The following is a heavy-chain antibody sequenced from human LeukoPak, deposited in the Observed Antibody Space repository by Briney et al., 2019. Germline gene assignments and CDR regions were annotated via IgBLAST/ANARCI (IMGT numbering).Heavy chain of an antibody. Sequence: SETLSLTCTVSGGSISSGDYYWSWIRQPPGKGLEWIGYIYYSGSTYYNPSLKSRVTISVGASKNQFSLKLSSVTAADTAVYYCARAGRQNTAMGYNWFDPWGQGTLVTVSS. CDR3: ARAGRQNTAMGYNWFDP. CDR1: GGSISSGDYY. V-gene: IGHV4-30-4*01. CDR2: IYYSGST. D-gene: IGHD5-18*01. J-gene: IGHJ5*02.